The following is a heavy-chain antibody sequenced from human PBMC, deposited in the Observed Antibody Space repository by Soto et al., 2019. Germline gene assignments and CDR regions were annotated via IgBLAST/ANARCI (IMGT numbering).Heavy chain of an antibody. CDR1: GGSINIYY. V-gene: IGHV4-59*01. J-gene: IGHJ5*02. CDR3: AIDWGLEQLAAHNWFDP. Sequence: SETLSLTCSVSGGSINIYYWSWIRHFPGKGLEWIGYINDSGNTNYNPSLRSRVTISRDTSKNQFSLKLSSVSAADTAVYYCAIDWGLEQLAAHNWFDPWGQGTLVTVSS. CDR2: INDSGNT. D-gene: IGHD6-13*01.